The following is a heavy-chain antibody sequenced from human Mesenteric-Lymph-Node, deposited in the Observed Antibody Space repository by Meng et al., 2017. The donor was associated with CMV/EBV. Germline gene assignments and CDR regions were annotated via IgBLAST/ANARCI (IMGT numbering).Heavy chain of an antibody. D-gene: IGHD3-3*01. J-gene: IGHJ6*02. CDR1: GFTFSSYA. CDR3: ARVGAIFGVVSDYYYGMDV. V-gene: IGHV3-30*04. CDR2: ISYDGSNK. Sequence: GGSLRLSCAASGFTFSSYAMHWVRQAPGKGLEWVAVISYDGSNKYYADSVKGRFTISRDNSKNTLYLQMNSLRAEDTAVYYCARVGAIFGVVSDYYYGMDVWGQGTTVTVSS.